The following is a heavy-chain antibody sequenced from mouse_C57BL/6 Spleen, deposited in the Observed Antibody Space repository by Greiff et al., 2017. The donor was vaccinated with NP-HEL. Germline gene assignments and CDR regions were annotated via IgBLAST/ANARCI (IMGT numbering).Heavy chain of an antibody. CDR1: GFTFSDYG. CDR2: ISSGSSTI. V-gene: IGHV5-17*01. Sequence: EVQVVESGGGLVKPGGSLKLSCAASGFTFSDYGMHWVRQSPEKGLEWVAYISSGSSTIYYADTVKGRFTISRDNAKNTLFLQMTSLRSEDTAMYYCARGNYEWYFDVWGTGTTVTVSS. D-gene: IGHD1-1*01. J-gene: IGHJ1*03. CDR3: ARGNYEWYFDV.